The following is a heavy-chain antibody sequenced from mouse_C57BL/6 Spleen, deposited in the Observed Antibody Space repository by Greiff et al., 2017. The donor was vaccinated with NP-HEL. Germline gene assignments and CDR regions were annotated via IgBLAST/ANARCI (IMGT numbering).Heavy chain of an antibody. CDR2: IYPGSGST. V-gene: IGHV1-55*01. CDR1: GYTFTSYW. D-gene: IGHD4-1*01. CDR3: ARSGGRPNWAFDY. J-gene: IGHJ2*01. Sequence: QVQLQQPGAELVKPGASVKMSCKASGYTFTSYWITWVKQRPGQGLEWIGDIYPGSGSTNYNEKFKSKATLTVDTSSSTAYMQLSSLTSEDSAVYYCARSGGRPNWAFDYWGQGTTLTVSS.